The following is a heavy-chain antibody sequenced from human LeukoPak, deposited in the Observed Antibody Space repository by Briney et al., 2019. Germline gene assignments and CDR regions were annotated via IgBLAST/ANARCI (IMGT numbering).Heavy chain of an antibody. D-gene: IGHD3-10*01. CDR3: TRAGLGIWFGEFLPDYYFDY. J-gene: IGHJ4*02. CDR2: IRSKAYGGTT. V-gene: IGHV3-49*04. Sequence: ESGGSLRLSCTASGFTFGDYAMSWVRQAPGKGLEWVGFIRSKAYGGTTEYAASVKGRFTISRDDSKSIAYLQMNSLKTEDTAVYYCTRAGLGIWFGEFLPDYYFDYWGQGTLVTVSS. CDR1: GFTFGDYA.